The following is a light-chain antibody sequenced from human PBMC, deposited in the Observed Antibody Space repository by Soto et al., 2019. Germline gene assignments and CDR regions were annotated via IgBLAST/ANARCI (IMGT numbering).Light chain of an antibody. V-gene: IGKV3-15*01. J-gene: IGKJ2*01. CDR1: QSISSS. CDR2: GAS. CDR3: QQYGGWRYT. Sequence: EIVMTQSPATLSVSPGERATLSCRASQSISSSLAWYQLKPGQAPRLLIYGASTRATDIPARFSGSGSGTEFTLTISSLQSEDFAVYYCQQYGGWRYTFGQGTKLEIK.